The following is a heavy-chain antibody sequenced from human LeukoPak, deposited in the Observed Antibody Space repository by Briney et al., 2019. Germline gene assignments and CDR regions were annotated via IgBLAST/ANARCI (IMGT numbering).Heavy chain of an antibody. CDR2: ISSSSSTI. Sequence: LSLTCTVSGDSMSSYYWSWFRQAPGKGLEWVSYISSSSSTIYYADSVKGRFTISRDNAKNSLYLQMNSLRAEDTAVYYCAREKRWLQPLGYWGQGTLVTVSS. CDR3: AREKRWLQPLGY. CDR1: GDSMSSYY. J-gene: IGHJ4*02. D-gene: IGHD5-24*01. V-gene: IGHV3-11*01.